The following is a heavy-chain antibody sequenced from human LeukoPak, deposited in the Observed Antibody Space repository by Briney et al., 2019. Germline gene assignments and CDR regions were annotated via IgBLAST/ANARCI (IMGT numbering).Heavy chain of an antibody. Sequence: GGSLRLSCAASGFTFSRYWMSWVRQTPGKGLEWVAVISYDGNEKYQVDSVKGRFTISRDNSKNTLYLQMNSLRVEDTAVYYCARGDRGTAAGNNWFNPWGQGTLVTVSS. J-gene: IGHJ5*02. CDR2: ISYDGNEK. CDR1: GFTFSRYW. CDR3: ARGDRGTAAGNNWFNP. V-gene: IGHV3-30*03. D-gene: IGHD6-13*01.